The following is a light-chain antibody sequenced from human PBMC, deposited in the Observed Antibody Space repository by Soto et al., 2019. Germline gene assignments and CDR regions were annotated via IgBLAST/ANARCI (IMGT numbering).Light chain of an antibody. CDR1: SSDVGGYNY. J-gene: IGLJ1*01. Sequence: QSALTQPASVSGSPGQSITISCTGTSSDVGGYNYVSWYQQHPGIAPKLMIYEVSNRPSGVSNRFSGSKSGNTASLTISGLQAEDEADYYCSSYTSSILYVFGTGTKLTVL. CDR3: SSYTSSILYV. CDR2: EVS. V-gene: IGLV2-14*01.